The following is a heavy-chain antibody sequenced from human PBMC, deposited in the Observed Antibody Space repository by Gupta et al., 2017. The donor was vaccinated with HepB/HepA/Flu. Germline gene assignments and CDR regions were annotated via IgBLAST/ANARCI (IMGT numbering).Heavy chain of an antibody. J-gene: IGHJ4*02. CDR3: AKGGYTTYFDY. CDR1: GFPFSDYS. CDR2: IRASVSST. D-gene: IGHD6-13*01. V-gene: IGHV3-23*01. Sequence: EVQLFESGGGLVQPGGSLRLSCATSGFPFSDYSMSWVRQAPGKGLEWVSSIRASVSSTYYADSVKGRFTISRDNSKNTLYVQMNSLRAEDTAVYYCAKGGYTTYFDYWGQGILVTVSS.